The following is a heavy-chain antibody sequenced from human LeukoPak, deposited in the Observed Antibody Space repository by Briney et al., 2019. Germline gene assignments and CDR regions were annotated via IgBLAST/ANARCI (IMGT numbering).Heavy chain of an antibody. J-gene: IGHJ3*02. V-gene: IGHV1-69*06. CDR2: IIPIFGTA. CDR3: ARGGPHYGDLRNDAFDI. CDR1: GGTFSSYA. D-gene: IGHD4-17*01. Sequence: ASVKVSCKASGGTFSSYAISWVRQAPGQGLEWMGGIIPIFGTANYAQKFQGRVTITADKSTSTAYMELGSLRSEDTAVYYCARGGPHYGDLRNDAFDIWGQGTMVTVSS.